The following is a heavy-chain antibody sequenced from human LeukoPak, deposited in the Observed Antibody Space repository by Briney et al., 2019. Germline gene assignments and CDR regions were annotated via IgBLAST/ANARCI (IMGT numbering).Heavy chain of an antibody. V-gene: IGHV1-2*02. D-gene: IGHD6-13*01. CDR3: ASLYSSSSQRDYYGMDV. CDR1: GYTFTGYY. Sequence: GASVKVSCKASGYTFTGYYMHWVRQAPGQGLEWMGWINPNSGGTNYAQKFQGRVTMTRDTSISTAYMELSRLRSDDTAVYYCASLYSSSSQRDYYGMDVWGQGTTVTVSS. CDR2: INPNSGGT. J-gene: IGHJ6*02.